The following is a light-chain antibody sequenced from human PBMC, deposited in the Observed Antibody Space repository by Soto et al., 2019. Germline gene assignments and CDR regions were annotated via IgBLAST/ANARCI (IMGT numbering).Light chain of an antibody. V-gene: IGKV3-20*01. CDR3: QQYGSPPMYA. CDR2: ATS. J-gene: IGKJ2*01. CDR1: QSVVSKF. Sequence: EIVLTQSPGTLSLSPGERATLSCRASQSVVSKFFAWYQQKPGQAPRLLIYATSSSATGIPDRFSGSGSGTDFTLTISRLEPEDFAVYYCQQYGSPPMYAFGQGTKLEIK.